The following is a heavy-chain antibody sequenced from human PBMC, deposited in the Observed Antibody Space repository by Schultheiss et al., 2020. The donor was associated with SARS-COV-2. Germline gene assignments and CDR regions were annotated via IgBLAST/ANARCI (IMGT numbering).Heavy chain of an antibody. J-gene: IGHJ6*01. V-gene: IGHV1-69*13. CDR1: GGTFSSYA. Sequence: SVKVSCKASGGTFSSYAISLVRQAPGHGLEWMGGIIPIFGTANYAQKFQGRVTITADEFTSTAYMELSSLRSEDTDVYYYERGLRRALAGVITCGMDVW. D-gene: IGHD6-19*01. CDR2: IIPIFGTA. CDR3: ERGLRRALAGVITCGMDV.